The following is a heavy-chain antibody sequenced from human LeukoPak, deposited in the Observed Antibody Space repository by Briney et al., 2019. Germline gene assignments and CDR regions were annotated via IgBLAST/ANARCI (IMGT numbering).Heavy chain of an antibody. Sequence: ASVKVSSKVSGYTLTELSMHWVRQAPGKGLEWMGGFDPENGETIYAQKFQGRVTMTEDTSTDTAYMELSSLRSEDTAVYYCASRDYGGNFYLIWGQGTLVTVSS. CDR1: GYTLTELS. J-gene: IGHJ4*02. D-gene: IGHD4-23*01. CDR3: ASRDYGGNFYLI. V-gene: IGHV1-24*01. CDR2: FDPENGET.